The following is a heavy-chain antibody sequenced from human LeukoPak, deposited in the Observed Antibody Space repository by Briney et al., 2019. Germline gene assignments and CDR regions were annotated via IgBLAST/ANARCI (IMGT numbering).Heavy chain of an antibody. D-gene: IGHD2-15*01. Sequence: EASVKVSCKPSGYPFTGYFMHWVRQAPGQGLEWMGWINPDSGATNYAQKFKDRVTMTRDTSISTAYMELNRLSSDDTAVYYCARDSCSGGSCYLEYWGQGTLVTVSS. CDR2: INPDSGAT. CDR1: GYPFTGYF. V-gene: IGHV1-2*02. CDR3: ARDSCSGGSCYLEY. J-gene: IGHJ4*02.